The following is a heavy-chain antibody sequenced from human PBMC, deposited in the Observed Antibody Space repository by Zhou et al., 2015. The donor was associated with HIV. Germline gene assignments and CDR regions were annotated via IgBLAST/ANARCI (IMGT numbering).Heavy chain of an antibody. CDR1: GYTFTSYG. CDR3: ARVRPPDFYAFWDISYKGEFDT. J-gene: IGHJ5*02. D-gene: IGHD3/OR15-3a*01. Sequence: QVRLVQSGTEGKKPGASVKVSCKASGYTFTSYGISWVRQAPGQGLEWMGWISAYNGNTNYAQKLQDRVTMTTDTSTNTAYMELRSLRSDDTAVYYCARVRPPDFYAFWDISYKGEFDTWGQGTLVTVSS. CDR2: ISAYNGNT. V-gene: IGHV1-18*01.